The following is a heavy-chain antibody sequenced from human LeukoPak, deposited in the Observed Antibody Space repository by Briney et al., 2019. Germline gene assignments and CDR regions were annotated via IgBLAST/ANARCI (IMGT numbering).Heavy chain of an antibody. D-gene: IGHD3-10*01. V-gene: IGHV4-39*01. CDR2: IYYSGST. CDR3: ARGVRGDY. CDR1: GGSISSSSYY. J-gene: IGHJ4*02. Sequence: SETLSLTCTVSGGSISSSSYYWGWIRQPPGKGLEWIGSIYYSGSTYYNPSLKSRVTISVDTSKNQFSLKLSSVTAADTAVYYCARGVRGDYWGQGTLVTVSS.